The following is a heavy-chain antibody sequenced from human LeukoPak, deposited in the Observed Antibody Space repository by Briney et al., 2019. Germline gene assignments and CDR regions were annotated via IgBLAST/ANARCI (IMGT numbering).Heavy chain of an antibody. Sequence: ASVKVSCKVSGYTLTELSMHWVRQAPGKGLEWMGGFDPEDGETIYAQKFQGRVTMTEDTSTDTAYMELSSLRSEDTAVYYCATAGAIVARDAIDIWGQGTMVTVSS. CDR3: ATAGAIVARDAIDI. CDR1: GYTLTELS. CDR2: FDPEDGET. V-gene: IGHV1-24*01. J-gene: IGHJ3*02. D-gene: IGHD3-22*01.